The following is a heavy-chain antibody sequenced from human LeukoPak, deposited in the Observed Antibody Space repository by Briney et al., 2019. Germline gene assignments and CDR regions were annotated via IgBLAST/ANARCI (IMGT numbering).Heavy chain of an antibody. CDR1: GFTFSSYS. J-gene: IGHJ4*02. CDR2: ISSSSSYI. D-gene: IGHD3-22*01. CDR3: ARYDSSGYCPFDY. Sequence: GGSLRLSCAASGFTFSSYSMNWVRQAPGKGLEWVSSISSSSSYIYYADSVKGRFTISRDNAKNSLYLQMNSLRAGDTAVYYCARYDSSGYCPFDYWGQGTLVTVSS. V-gene: IGHV3-21*01.